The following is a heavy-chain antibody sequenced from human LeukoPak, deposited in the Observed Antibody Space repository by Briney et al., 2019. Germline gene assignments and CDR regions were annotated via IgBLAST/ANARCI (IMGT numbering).Heavy chain of an antibody. CDR2: IYYSGST. J-gene: IGHJ5*02. D-gene: IGHD2-2*01. CDR1: GGSISSYY. CDR3: ARGREIRMPYWFDP. V-gene: IGHV4-59*01. Sequence: SETLSLTCNVSGGSISSYYWSWIRQPPGKGLEWIGYIYYSGSTNYNPSLKSRVTISVDTSKNQFSLKLSSATAEDTAVYYCARGREIRMPYWFDPWGQGTLVTVSS.